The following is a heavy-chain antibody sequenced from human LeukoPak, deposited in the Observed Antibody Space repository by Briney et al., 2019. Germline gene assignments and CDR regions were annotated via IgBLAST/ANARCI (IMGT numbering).Heavy chain of an antibody. Sequence: SETLSLTCTVSGGSISSSSYYWGWIRQPPGKGLEWIGSIYYSGSTSYNPSLKSRVTISVDTSKNQFSLRLSSVTAADTAVYYCARHVELSSSEAFDIWGQGTMVTVSS. CDR2: IYYSGST. V-gene: IGHV4-39*07. J-gene: IGHJ3*02. D-gene: IGHD6-13*01. CDR1: GGSISSSSYY. CDR3: ARHVELSSSEAFDI.